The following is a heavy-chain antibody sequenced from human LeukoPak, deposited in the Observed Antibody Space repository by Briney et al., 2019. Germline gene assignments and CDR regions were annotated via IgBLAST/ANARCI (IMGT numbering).Heavy chain of an antibody. V-gene: IGHV1-18*01. D-gene: IGHD1-1*01. Sequence: GASVKVSCMASGYTFTSYGISWVRQAPGQGLEWMGWISAYNGNTNYAQKLQGRVTMTTDTSTSTAYMELRSLRSDDTAVYYCARDFPRASVPMYPLDFDIWGQGTMVTVSS. CDR2: ISAYNGNT. CDR3: ARDFPRASVPMYPLDFDI. CDR1: GYTFTSYG. J-gene: IGHJ3*02.